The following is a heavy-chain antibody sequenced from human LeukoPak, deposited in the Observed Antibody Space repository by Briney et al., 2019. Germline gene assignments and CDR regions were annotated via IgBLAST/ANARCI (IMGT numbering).Heavy chain of an antibody. D-gene: IGHD3-3*01. V-gene: IGHV4-59*12. J-gene: IGHJ3*02. CDR3: ARDQEGYDFPDDAFDI. CDR1: GGSISSYH. CDR2: IHYSGST. Sequence: SETLSLTCTVSGGSISSYHWIWIRQPPGKGLEWIGYIHYSGSTNYNPSLKSRVTTSVDTSKKQFSLKLGSVTAADTAVYYCARDQEGYDFPDDAFDIWGQGTMVTVSS.